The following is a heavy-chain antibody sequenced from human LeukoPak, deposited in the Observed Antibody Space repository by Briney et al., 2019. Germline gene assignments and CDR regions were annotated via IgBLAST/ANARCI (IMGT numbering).Heavy chain of an antibody. CDR1: GYTLTELS. Sequence: ASVKVSCKVSGYTLTELSMHWVRQAPGKGLEWMGGFDPEDGETIYAQKFQGRVTMTKDTSTDTAYMELSSLRSEDTAVYYCATDPSSGKGPFDYWGQGTLVTVSS. V-gene: IGHV1-24*01. CDR3: ATDPSSGKGPFDY. J-gene: IGHJ4*02. D-gene: IGHD6-19*01. CDR2: FDPEDGET.